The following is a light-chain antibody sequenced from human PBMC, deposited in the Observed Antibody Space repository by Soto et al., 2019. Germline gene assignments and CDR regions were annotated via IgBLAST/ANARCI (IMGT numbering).Light chain of an antibody. CDR2: GAS. V-gene: IGKV3-20*01. CDR1: QSVSSSY. Sequence: EIVLTQSPGTLSLSPGERATLSCSASQSVSSSYLAWYQQKPGQAPRLLIYGASSRATGIPDRFSGSGSGTDFPLTSSRLEREDLSVYYCQQYGISPPWTFGQGTKVEIK. CDR3: QQYGISPPWT. J-gene: IGKJ1*01.